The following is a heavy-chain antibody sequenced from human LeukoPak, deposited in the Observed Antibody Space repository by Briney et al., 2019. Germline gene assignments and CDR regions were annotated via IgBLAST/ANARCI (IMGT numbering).Heavy chain of an antibody. J-gene: IGHJ4*02. CDR3: ARDADCSGGSCYLDFDY. CDR1: GFTFSDYY. CDR2: ISSSGSTI. V-gene: IGHV3-11*04. Sequence: GGSLRLSCAASGFTFSDYYMSWIRQAPGKGLEWVSYISSSGSTIYYADSVKGRFTVSRDNAKNSLYLQMHSLRAEDTAVYYCARDADCSGGSCYLDFDYWGQGTLVTVSS. D-gene: IGHD2-15*01.